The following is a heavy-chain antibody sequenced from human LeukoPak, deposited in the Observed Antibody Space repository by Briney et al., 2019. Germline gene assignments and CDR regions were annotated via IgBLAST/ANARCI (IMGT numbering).Heavy chain of an antibody. Sequence: AGGSLRLSCTTSGFTFGDYAMSWFRQAPGKGLEWVGFIRSKDYGGTIEYAASVKGRFTISRDDSKTTVYLQMNSLHTGDTAVYYCTTSVFLLFGGDAFSVWGQGTMVTVSS. D-gene: IGHD3-10*01. J-gene: IGHJ3*01. CDR2: IRSKDYGGTI. V-gene: IGHV3-49*03. CDR1: GFTFGDYA. CDR3: TTSVFLLFGGDAFSV.